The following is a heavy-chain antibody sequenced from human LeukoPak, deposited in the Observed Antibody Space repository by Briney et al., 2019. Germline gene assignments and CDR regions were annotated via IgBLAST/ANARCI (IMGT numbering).Heavy chain of an antibody. CDR2: INPSGDST. CDR1: GYTLTSNH. D-gene: IGHD3-10*01. V-gene: IGHV1-46*01. Sequence: GASVKVSCKASGYTLTSNHIHWVRQAPGQGLEWMGVINPSGDSTSYAPNFQGRVTVTRDTSTSTVYMELSSLRSEDTAVYYCARGPPGTMVRGVPDELDYWGQGTLVTVSS. J-gene: IGHJ4*02. CDR3: ARGPPGTMVRGVPDELDY.